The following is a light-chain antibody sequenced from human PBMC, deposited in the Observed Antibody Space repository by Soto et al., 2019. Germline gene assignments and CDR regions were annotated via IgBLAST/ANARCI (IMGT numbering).Light chain of an antibody. CDR2: AAS. Sequence: DIQMTQSPSSLSASVGDRVTITCRASPSISSHLNWYQQTAGKAPKLLIYAASNFQIGIPSRFSGSGAGTDFTLTITTLQPEDFATYYGQHSYWTPFFGGGTKVEMK. V-gene: IGKV1-39*01. CDR3: QHSYWTPF. J-gene: IGKJ4*01. CDR1: PSISSH.